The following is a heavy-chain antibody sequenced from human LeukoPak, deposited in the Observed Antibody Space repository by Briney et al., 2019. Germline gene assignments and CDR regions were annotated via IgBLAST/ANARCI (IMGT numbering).Heavy chain of an antibody. D-gene: IGHD6-13*01. CDR3: ARVRDSSSWYDY. J-gene: IGHJ4*02. CDR1: GGSFSGYY. CDR2: INHSGST. V-gene: IGHV4-34*01. Sequence: SETLSLTCAVYGGSFSGYYWSWIRQPPGKGLEWIGEINHSGSTNYNPSLKSRVTISVDTSKNQFSLKLSSVTAADTAVYYCARVRDSSSWYDYWGQGTLVTVSS.